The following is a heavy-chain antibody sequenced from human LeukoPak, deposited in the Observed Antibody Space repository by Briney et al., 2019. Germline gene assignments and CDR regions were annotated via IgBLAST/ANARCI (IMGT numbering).Heavy chain of an antibody. Sequence: AAVKVSCKASGGTFSSYAISWVRQAPGQGLEWMGRIIPILGIANYAQKFQGRVTITADKSTSTACMELSSLRSEDTAMYYCARDGDGGNSDHWGQGTLVTVSS. D-gene: IGHD4-23*01. CDR1: GGTFSSYA. CDR2: IIPILGIA. V-gene: IGHV1-69*04. J-gene: IGHJ4*02. CDR3: ARDGDGGNSDH.